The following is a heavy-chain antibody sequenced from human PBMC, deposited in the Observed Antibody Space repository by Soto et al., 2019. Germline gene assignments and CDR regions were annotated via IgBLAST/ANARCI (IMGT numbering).Heavy chain of an antibody. Sequence: SVKVSCKASGGTFSSYAISWVRQAPGQGLEWMGGIIPIFGTANYAQKFQGRVTITADESTSTAYMELSSLRSEDTAVYYCAMAYCSSTSCYTDYYYGMDVWGQGTPVTVYS. CDR2: IIPIFGTA. V-gene: IGHV1-69*13. CDR1: GGTFSSYA. J-gene: IGHJ6*02. D-gene: IGHD2-2*02. CDR3: AMAYCSSTSCYTDYYYGMDV.